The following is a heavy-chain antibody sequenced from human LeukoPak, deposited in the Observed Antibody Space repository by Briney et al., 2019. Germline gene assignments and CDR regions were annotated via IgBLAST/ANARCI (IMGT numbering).Heavy chain of an antibody. Sequence: GGSLRLSCAASGFTFSSYWMHWVRQAPGKGLVWVSRINTGGSSTIYADSVKGRFTISRDNAENTLYLQMDSLRAEDTAVYYCARGRSGFYFDYWGQGTLVTVSS. J-gene: IGHJ4*02. D-gene: IGHD3-22*01. CDR3: ARGRSGFYFDY. V-gene: IGHV3-74*01. CDR2: INTGGSST. CDR1: GFTFSSYW.